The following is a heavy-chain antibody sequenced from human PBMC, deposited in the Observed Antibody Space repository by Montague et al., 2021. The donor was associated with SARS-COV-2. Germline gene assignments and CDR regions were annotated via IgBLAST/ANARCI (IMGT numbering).Heavy chain of an antibody. D-gene: IGHD3-10*01. Sequence: SLRLSCAASGFTFSTYGIHWVRQAPGKGLAWVAFIWYDGSDEYYADSVKGRFTISRDNSKNTLNLQMNSLRPEDTAVYYCARGKWFGDYWGQGTLVTVSS. J-gene: IGHJ4*01. CDR2: IWYDGSDE. V-gene: IGHV3-33*01. CDR3: ARGKWFGDY. CDR1: GFTFSTYG.